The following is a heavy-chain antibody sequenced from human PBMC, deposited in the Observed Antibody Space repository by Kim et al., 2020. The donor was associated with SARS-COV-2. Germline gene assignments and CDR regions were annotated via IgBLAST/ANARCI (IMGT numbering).Heavy chain of an antibody. CDR3: ARAFDGAGCLEVGFDS. Sequence: SETLSLTCTVSGGRISSYYWNWIRQSPGKGLEWIGYIYYSGSIKYNPSLKSRVTISLEKSKNQLSLMLNSVTAADTAVYYCARAFDGAGCLEVGFDSWG. CDR1: GGRISSYY. J-gene: IGHJ4*01. CDR2: IYYSGSI. D-gene: IGHD2-15*01. V-gene: IGHV4-59*01.